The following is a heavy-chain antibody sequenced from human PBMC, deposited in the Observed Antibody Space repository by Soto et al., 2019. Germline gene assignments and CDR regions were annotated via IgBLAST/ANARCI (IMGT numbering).Heavy chain of an antibody. J-gene: IGHJ3*02. V-gene: IGHV3-49*03. Sequence: GGSLRLSCIASRFTFGDYAMSWFRQAPGKGLEWVGFIRSKAYGGTAEYAASVKGRFTISRDDSKSIAYLQINSLKTEDTAVYYCSRLEGGEGTFDIWGQGTMVTVSS. D-gene: IGHD3-16*01. CDR3: SRLEGGEGTFDI. CDR1: RFTFGDYA. CDR2: IRSKAYGGTA.